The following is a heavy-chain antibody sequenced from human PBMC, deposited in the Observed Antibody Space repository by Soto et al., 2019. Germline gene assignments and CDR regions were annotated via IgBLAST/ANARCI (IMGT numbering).Heavy chain of an antibody. CDR1: GGTFSSYA. J-gene: IGHJ4*02. Sequence: SVKVSCKASGGTFSSYAISWVRQAPGQGLEWMGGIIPIFGTANYAQKFQGRVTITADKSTSTAYMELSSLRSEDTAVYYCARSDGRYYYDSSGYYTYWAQGTLVPVSS. CDR2: IIPIFGTA. CDR3: ARSDGRYYYDSSGYYTY. D-gene: IGHD3-22*01. V-gene: IGHV1-69*06.